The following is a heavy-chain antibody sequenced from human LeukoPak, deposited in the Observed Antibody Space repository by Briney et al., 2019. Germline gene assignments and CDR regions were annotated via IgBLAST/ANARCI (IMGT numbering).Heavy chain of an antibody. J-gene: IGHJ3*02. CDR1: GFIFDDYA. V-gene: IGHV3-23*01. CDR3: AKDLDYYDSSGYYYVRMGAFDI. D-gene: IGHD3-22*01. CDR2: ISGSGGST. Sequence: GGSLRLSCAASGFIFDDYAMSWVRQAPGKGLEWVSAISGSGGSTYYADSVKGRFTISRDNSKNTLYLQMNSLRAEDTAVYYCAKDLDYYDSSGYYYVRMGAFDIWGQGTMVTVSS.